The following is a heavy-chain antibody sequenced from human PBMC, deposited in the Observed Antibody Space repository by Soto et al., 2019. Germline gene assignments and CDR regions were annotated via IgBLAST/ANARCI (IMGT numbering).Heavy chain of an antibody. CDR1: GFTFSSYA. D-gene: IGHD6-19*01. V-gene: IGHV3-23*01. CDR3: AKRPTYGISGWKEYYFDY. J-gene: IGHJ4*02. Sequence: GGSLRLSCAASGFTFSSYAMSWVRQAPGKGLEWVSAISGSGGSTYYADSVKGRFTISRDNSKNTLYLQMNSLRAEDTAVYYCAKRPTYGISGWKEYYFDYWGQGTLVTVSS. CDR2: ISGSGGST.